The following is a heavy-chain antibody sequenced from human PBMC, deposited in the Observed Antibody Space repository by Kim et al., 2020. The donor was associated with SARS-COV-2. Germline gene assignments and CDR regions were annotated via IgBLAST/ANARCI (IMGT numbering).Heavy chain of an antibody. V-gene: IGHV3-30*04. CDR3: ASEGAVDTAMIDY. CDR2: ISYDGSNK. Sequence: GGSLRLSCAASGFTFSSYAMHWVRQAPGKGLEWVAVISYDGSNKYYADSVKGRFTISRDNSKNTLYLQMNSLRAEDTAVYYCASEGAVDTAMIDYCGQGT. CDR1: GFTFSSYA. D-gene: IGHD5-18*01. J-gene: IGHJ4*02.